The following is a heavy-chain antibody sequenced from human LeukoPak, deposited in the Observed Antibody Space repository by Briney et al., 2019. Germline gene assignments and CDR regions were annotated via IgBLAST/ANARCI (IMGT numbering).Heavy chain of an antibody. D-gene: IGHD3-22*01. CDR2: INHSEGT. CDR3: ARGRMYYYDSSGYPYYFDY. V-gene: IGHV4-34*01. J-gene: IGHJ4*02. Sequence: SETLSLTCAVYGGSFSGYSWNWIRQPPVKGLEWIGEINHSEGTNYNPSLKSRVTISVDTSKNQFSLKLSSVTAADTAVYYCARGRMYYYDSSGYPYYFDYWGQGTLVTVSS. CDR1: GGSFSGYS.